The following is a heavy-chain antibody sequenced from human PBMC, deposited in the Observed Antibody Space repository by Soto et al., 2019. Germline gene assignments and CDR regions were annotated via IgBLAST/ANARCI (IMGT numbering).Heavy chain of an antibody. CDR3: AGGYSYGLGTFDY. J-gene: IGHJ4*02. Sequence: GASVKVSCKASGGTFSSYAISWVRQAPGQGLEWMGGIIPIFGTANYAQKFQGRVTITADKSTSTAYMELSSLRSEDTAVYYCAGGYSYGLGTFDYWGQGTLVTVSS. D-gene: IGHD5-18*01. CDR2: IIPIFGTA. V-gene: IGHV1-69*06. CDR1: GGTFSSYA.